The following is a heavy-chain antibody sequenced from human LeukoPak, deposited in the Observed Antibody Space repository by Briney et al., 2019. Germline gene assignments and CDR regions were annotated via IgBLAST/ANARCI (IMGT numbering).Heavy chain of an antibody. Sequence: GGSLRLSCTASGFTLGSHDMHWVRQTTGEGLEWVAAIASGFQTFYAGSVKGRFTVSREDAKNSLYLQMSSLRAGDTAVYYCVREARGYHYTYFDYWGQGTLVTVPS. CDR1: GFTLGSHD. D-gene: IGHD5-18*01. V-gene: IGHV3-13*01. CDR2: IASGFQT. CDR3: VREARGYHYTYFDY. J-gene: IGHJ4*02.